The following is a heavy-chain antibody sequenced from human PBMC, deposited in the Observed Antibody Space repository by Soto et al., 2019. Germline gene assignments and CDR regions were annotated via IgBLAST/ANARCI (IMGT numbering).Heavy chain of an antibody. CDR1: GGSISSSSYY. Sequence: SETLSLTCTVSGGSISSSSYYWGWIRQPPGKGLEWIGSIYYSGSTYYNPSLKSRVTISVDTSKNQFSLKLSSVTAADTAVYYCARDQNPYFDFWSGYYRYYYYYGIDVWGQGTTVT. J-gene: IGHJ6*02. CDR2: IYYSGST. V-gene: IGHV4-39*02. D-gene: IGHD3-3*01. CDR3: ARDQNPYFDFWSGYYRYYYYYGIDV.